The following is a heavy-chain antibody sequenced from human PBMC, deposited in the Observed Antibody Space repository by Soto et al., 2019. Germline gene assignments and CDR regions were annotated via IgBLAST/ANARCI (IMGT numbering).Heavy chain of an antibody. J-gene: IGHJ3*02. CDR1: GFTFSSYG. Sequence: QVQLVESGGGVVQPGRSLRLSCAASGFTFSSYGMHWVRQAPGKGLEWVAVISYDGSNKYYADSVKGRFTISRDNSKNTLYLQMNSLRAEDTAVYYCAKSHWDIWGQGTMVTVSS. CDR3: AKSHWDI. V-gene: IGHV3-30*18. CDR2: ISYDGSNK.